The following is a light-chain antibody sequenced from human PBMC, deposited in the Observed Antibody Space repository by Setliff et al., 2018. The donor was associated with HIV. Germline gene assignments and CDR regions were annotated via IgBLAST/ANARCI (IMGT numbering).Light chain of an antibody. J-gene: IGLJ2*01. CDR2: EVS. CDR1: SSDVGGYDY. V-gene: IGLV2-14*03. CDR3: SSYSSSDALL. Sequence: QSALTQPASVSGSPGQSITISCTGSSSDVGGYDYVSWYQQHPGKAPQLIIFEVSDRPSGVSHRFSGSKSGNTASLTISGLQAEDEAEYYCSSYSSSDALLFGAGTK.